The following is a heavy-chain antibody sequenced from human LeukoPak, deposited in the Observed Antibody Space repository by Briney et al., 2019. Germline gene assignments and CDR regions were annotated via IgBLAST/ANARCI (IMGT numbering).Heavy chain of an antibody. CDR3: ARHGFLGDAFDV. J-gene: IGHJ3*01. D-gene: IGHD3-3*01. CDR2: ISSSSSYI. V-gene: IGHV3-21*04. Sequence: PGGSLRLSCAASGFTFSSYSMNWVRQAPGKGLEWVSSISSSSSYIYYADSVKGRFTISRDNAKNSLYLQMNSLRAEDTGIYYCARHGFLGDAFDVWGQGTIVTVSA. CDR1: GFTFSSYS.